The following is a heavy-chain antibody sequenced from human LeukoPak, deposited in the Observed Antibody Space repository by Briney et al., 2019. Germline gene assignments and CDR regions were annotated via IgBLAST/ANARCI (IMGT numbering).Heavy chain of an antibody. V-gene: IGHV5-51*01. Sequence: GESLKISCRASGYSFTSYWIGWVRQMPGKGLEWMGIIYPSDSDTRYSPSFQGQVTISADKSINTAYLQWGSLQASDTAMYYCARLGYDSSFNYFDPWGQGTLVTVSS. CDR1: GYSFTSYW. D-gene: IGHD3-22*01. J-gene: IGHJ5*02. CDR3: ARLGYDSSFNYFDP. CDR2: IYPSDSDT.